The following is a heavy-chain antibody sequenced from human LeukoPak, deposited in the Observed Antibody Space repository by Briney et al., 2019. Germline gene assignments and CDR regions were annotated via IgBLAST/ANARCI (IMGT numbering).Heavy chain of an antibody. V-gene: IGHV1-8*03. CDR2: MNPNSGNT. J-gene: IGHJ4*02. CDR1: GYTFTSYD. Sequence: ASVKVSCKASGYTFTSYDINWVRQATGQGLEWMGWMNPNSGNTGYAQKFQGRVTITRNTSISTAYMELSSLRSEDTAVYYCARGVTYYDFWSGLFVTTHPFDYWGQGTLVTVSS. CDR3: ARGVTYYDFWSGLFVTTHPFDY. D-gene: IGHD3-3*01.